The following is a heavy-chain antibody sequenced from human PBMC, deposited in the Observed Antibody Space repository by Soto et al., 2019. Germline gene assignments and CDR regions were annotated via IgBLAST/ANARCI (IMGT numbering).Heavy chain of an antibody. CDR2: ISGSGGST. J-gene: IGHJ3*02. Sequence: PGGSLRLSCAASGFTFSSYAMSWVRQAPGKGLEWVSAISGSGGSTYYADSVKGRFTISRDNSKNTLYLQMNSLRAEDTAVYYCAKVGAPRNLAYCGGDCYRGAFDIWGQGTKVTVSS. CDR1: GFTFSSYA. V-gene: IGHV3-23*01. D-gene: IGHD2-21*02. CDR3: AKVGAPRNLAYCGGDCYRGAFDI.